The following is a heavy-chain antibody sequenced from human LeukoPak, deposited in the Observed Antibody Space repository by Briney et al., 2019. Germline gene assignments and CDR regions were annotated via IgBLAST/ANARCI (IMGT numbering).Heavy chain of an antibody. CDR3: ARHPRQTYYFYMDV. V-gene: IGHV4-59*08. CDR2: IYYSGNT. CDR1: GGSISSFS. J-gene: IGHJ6*03. Sequence: PSETLSLTCSVSGGSISSFSWSWIRQPPGKGLEWIGFIYYSGNTYYNPSLKSRVTISVDTSKNQFSLKLSSVTAADTGVYYCARHPRQTYYFYMDVWGKGTTVTISS. D-gene: IGHD6-25*01.